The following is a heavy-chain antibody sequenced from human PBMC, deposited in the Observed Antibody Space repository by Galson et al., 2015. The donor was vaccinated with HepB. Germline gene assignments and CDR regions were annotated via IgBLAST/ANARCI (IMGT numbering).Heavy chain of an antibody. D-gene: IGHD6-13*01. CDR3: ARDPASHLGSRIAAAGSPIDY. J-gene: IGHJ4*02. Sequence: SLRLSCAASGFTFSSYWMHWVRQAPGKGLVWVSRINSDGSSTSYADSVKGRFTISRDNAKNTLYLQMNSLRAEDTAVYYCARDPASHLGSRIAAAGSPIDYWGQGTLVTVSS. CDR1: GFTFSSYW. V-gene: IGHV3-74*01. CDR2: INSDGSST.